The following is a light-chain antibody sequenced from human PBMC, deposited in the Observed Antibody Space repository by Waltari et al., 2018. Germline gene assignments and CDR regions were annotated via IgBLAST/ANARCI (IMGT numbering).Light chain of an antibody. CDR3: MQATHWPWT. CDR1: QGLVQSDGNTY. CDR2: KVS. V-gene: IGKV2-30*02. Sequence: VVMTQSPLALPVTVGQPASSSCRARQGLVQSDGNTYSNWIQRRPGQSRMRLAYKVSKRDSVVPDRLSGSGSGTDFTLKISRVGAGDVGVYYCMQATHWPWTFGQGTRVEI. J-gene: IGKJ1*01.